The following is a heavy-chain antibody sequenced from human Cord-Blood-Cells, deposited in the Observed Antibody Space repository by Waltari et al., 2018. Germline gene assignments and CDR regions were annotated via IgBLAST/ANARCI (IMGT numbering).Heavy chain of an antibody. CDR2: IRGSGGST. CDR3: AKMYSSSSWFDP. CDR1: GFTFSSYA. V-gene: IGHV3-23*01. Sequence: EVQLLESGGGLVQPGGSLRLSCAASGFTFSSYAMSWVRQAPGKGLEWVSAIRGSGGSTYYADSVKGRFTISRDNSKNTLYLQMNSLRAEDTAVYYCAKMYSSSSWFDPWGQGTLVTVSS. J-gene: IGHJ5*02. D-gene: IGHD6-6*01.